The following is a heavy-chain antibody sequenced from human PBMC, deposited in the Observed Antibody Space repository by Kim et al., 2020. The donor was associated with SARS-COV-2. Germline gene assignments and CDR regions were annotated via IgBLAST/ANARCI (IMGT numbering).Heavy chain of an antibody. D-gene: IGHD5-18*01. Sequence: GRCTSSRDNAKNTLYLQMNSLRAEDTAVYYCAKAPGYSYGLYYYYYGMDVWGQGTTVTVSS. V-gene: IGHV3-23*03. CDR3: AKAPGYSYGLYYYYYGMDV. J-gene: IGHJ6*02.